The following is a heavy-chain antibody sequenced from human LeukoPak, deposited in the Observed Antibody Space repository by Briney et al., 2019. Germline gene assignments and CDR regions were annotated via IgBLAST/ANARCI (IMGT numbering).Heavy chain of an antibody. V-gene: IGHV1-2*02. Sequence: GASVKVSCKASGYTFTGYYMHWVRQAPGQGLEWMGWINPNSGGTNYAQKFQGRVTMTRDTSIGTAYMELSRLRSDDTAVYYCARDSCSSTSCYRPQQHRPGYWGQGTLVTVSS. D-gene: IGHD2-2*01. CDR2: INPNSGGT. CDR1: GYTFTGYY. J-gene: IGHJ4*02. CDR3: ARDSCSSTSCYRPQQHRPGY.